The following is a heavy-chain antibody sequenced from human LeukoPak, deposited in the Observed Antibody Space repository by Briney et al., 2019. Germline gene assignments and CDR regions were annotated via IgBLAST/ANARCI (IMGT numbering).Heavy chain of an antibody. CDR1: GFTFSSNW. CDR3: ARGSQYNILTGFIVGAMDDFDY. D-gene: IGHD3-9*01. CDR2: INPSGSFT. Sequence: GGSLRLSCAASGFTFSSNWMHWVRQVPGKGLVWVSLINPSGSFTTYADSVKGRFTISRDNAKNRLYMQMNSLRVEDTAVYYCARGSQYNILTGFIVGAMDDFDYWGQGTLVTVSS. V-gene: IGHV3-74*01. J-gene: IGHJ4*02.